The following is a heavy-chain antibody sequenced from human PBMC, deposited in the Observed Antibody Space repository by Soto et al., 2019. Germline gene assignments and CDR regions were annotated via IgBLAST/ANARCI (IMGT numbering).Heavy chain of an antibody. D-gene: IGHD6-19*01. V-gene: IGHV3-30-3*01. CDR3: ARDPSPYTSGWYGIDF. J-gene: IGHJ4*01. CDR1: GFIFSAYA. Sequence: XVSLRLSCTASGFIFSAYAMLWVRQAPGKGLEWVAAMSYDGTNTYYADSVKGRFTISRDNSKNTLFLQMSSLTADDSAVYYCARDPSPYTSGWYGIDFWGLGTLVTVSS. CDR2: MSYDGTNT.